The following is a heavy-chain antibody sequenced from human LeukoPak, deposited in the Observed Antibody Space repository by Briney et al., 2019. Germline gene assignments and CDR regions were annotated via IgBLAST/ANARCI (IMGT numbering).Heavy chain of an antibody. J-gene: IGHJ6*02. Sequence: ASVKVSCKASGYTFTGYYMHWVRQAPGQGLEWMGWINPNSGGTNYAQKLQGRVTMTTDTSTSTAYMELRSLRSDDTAVYYCARYPGDGAYYYYGMDVWGQGTTVTVSS. V-gene: IGHV1-2*02. CDR2: INPNSGGT. CDR1: GYTFTGYY. D-gene: IGHD7-27*01. CDR3: ARYPGDGAYYYYGMDV.